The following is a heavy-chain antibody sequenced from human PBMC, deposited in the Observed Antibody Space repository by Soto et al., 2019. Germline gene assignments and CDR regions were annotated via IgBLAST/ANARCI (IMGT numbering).Heavy chain of an antibody. CDR1: GFTFSSYE. CDR2: ISSSGSTI. V-gene: IGHV3-48*03. J-gene: IGHJ4*02. Sequence: EVQLVESGGGLVQPGGSLRLSCAASGFTFSSYEMNWVRQAPGKGLEWVSYISSSGSTIYYADSVKGRFTISRDNAKNSLCRQMNSLRAEDTAVYYWARGQYSSGGGYFDYWGQETLVTVSS. D-gene: IGHD6-19*01. CDR3: ARGQYSSGGGYFDY.